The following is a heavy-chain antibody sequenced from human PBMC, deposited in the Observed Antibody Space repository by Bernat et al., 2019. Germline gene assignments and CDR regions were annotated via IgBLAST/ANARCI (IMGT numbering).Heavy chain of an antibody. V-gene: IGHV3-9*01. CDR1: GFTFDDYA. J-gene: IGHJ6*03. Sequence: EVQLVESGGGLVQPGRSLRLSCAASGFTFDDYAMHWVRQAPGKGLEWVSGIRWNSATVAYADSVKGRFTISGDNAKNSLYLQMNSLRGEDTALYYCAKELSAGERFHYMDVWGIGTTVTVSS. D-gene: IGHD1-1*01. CDR3: AKELSAGERFHYMDV. CDR2: IRWNSATV.